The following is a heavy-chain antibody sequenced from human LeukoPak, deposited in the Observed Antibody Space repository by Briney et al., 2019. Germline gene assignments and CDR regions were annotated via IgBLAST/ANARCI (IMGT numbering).Heavy chain of an antibody. V-gene: IGHV3-33*06. Sequence: PGGSLRLSCAASGFTFSSYGRHWVRQAPGEGLEWVAVIWYDGSNKYYADSVKGRFTISRDNSKNTLYLQMNSLRAEDTAVYYCAKERSGTMVQANWGQWTLVTVSS. CDR3: AKERSGTMVQAN. CDR2: IWYDGSNK. J-gene: IGHJ1*01. CDR1: GFTFSSYG. D-gene: IGHD3-10*01.